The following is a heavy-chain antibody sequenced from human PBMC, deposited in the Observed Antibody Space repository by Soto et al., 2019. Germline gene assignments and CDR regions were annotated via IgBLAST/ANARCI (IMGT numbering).Heavy chain of an antibody. V-gene: IGHV3-23*01. Sequence: VGSLRLSCAASGFTFSSYAMRWVRQAPGKGLEWVSAISGSGGSTYYADSVKGRFTISRDNSKNTLYLQMNSLRAEDTAVYYCAKEGYSGSYHIYYYYYYGMDVWGQGTTVTVSS. CDR1: GFTFSSYA. J-gene: IGHJ6*02. CDR3: AKEGYSGSYHIYYYYYYGMDV. CDR2: ISGSGGST. D-gene: IGHD1-26*01.